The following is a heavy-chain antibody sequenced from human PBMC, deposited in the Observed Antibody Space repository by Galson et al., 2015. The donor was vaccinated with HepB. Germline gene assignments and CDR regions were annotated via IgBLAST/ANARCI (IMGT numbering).Heavy chain of an antibody. D-gene: IGHD6-6*01. CDR1: GYSFTSYW. CDR3: ASASSSSYVY. J-gene: IGHJ4*02. V-gene: IGHV5-10-1*01. Sequence: QSGAEVKKPGEPLRISCKGSGYSFTSYWISWVRQMPGKGLEWMGSIDPIDSHISYSPSSQGHVTISADKSLRTAYLQWSSLKASDTAMYYCASASSSSYVYWGQGTLVTVSS. CDR2: IDPIDSHI.